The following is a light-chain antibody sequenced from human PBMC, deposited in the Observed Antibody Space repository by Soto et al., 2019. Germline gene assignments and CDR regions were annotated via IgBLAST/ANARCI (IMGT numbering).Light chain of an antibody. Sequence: EIVLTQSPGTLSLSPGERATLSCRASQSVGSSYLAWYQQKPGQAPRLLIYGASNRAIGIPDRFSGSGSGTDFTLTISRLEPEDFAVYYCQQSGNSPPITFGHGTRLDIK. CDR2: GAS. V-gene: IGKV3-20*01. J-gene: IGKJ5*01. CDR3: QQSGNSPPIT. CDR1: QSVGSSY.